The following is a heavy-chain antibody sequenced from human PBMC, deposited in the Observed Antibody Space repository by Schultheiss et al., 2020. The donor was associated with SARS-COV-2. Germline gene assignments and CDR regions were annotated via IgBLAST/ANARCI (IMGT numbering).Heavy chain of an antibody. Sequence: SLKISCAASGFTFDDYAMHWVRQAPGKGLEWVSGISRNGGSTGYADSVKGRFTISRDNAKNSLYLQMNSLRAEDTAVYYCAKIYSSVFRYFQHWGQGTLVTVSS. CDR3: AKIYSSVFRYFQH. CDR1: GFTFDDYA. CDR2: ISRNGGST. D-gene: IGHD6-19*01. V-gene: IGHV3-9*01. J-gene: IGHJ1*01.